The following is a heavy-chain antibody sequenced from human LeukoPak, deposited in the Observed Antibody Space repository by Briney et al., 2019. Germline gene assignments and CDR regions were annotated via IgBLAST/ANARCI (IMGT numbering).Heavy chain of an antibody. CDR1: GFTFSSYA. J-gene: IGHJ4*02. D-gene: IGHD2-15*01. V-gene: IGHV3-23*01. CDR2: ISGSGGST. Sequence: GGSLRLSCAASGFTFSSYAMSWVRQAPGKGLEWVSAISGSGGSTYYADSVKGRFTISRDNSKNTLYLQMNSLRAEDTAVYYCAKCGIVVVVAATTPVDYWGQETLVTVSS. CDR3: AKCGIVVVVAATTPVDY.